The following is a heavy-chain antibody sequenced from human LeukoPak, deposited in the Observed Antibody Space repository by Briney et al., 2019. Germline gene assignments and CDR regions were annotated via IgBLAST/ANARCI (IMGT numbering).Heavy chain of an antibody. J-gene: IGHJ6*02. D-gene: IGHD5-12*01. CDR2: IKSKTDGGTT. CDR1: GFTFSNAW. Sequence: GGSLRLSCAASGFTFSNAWMSWVRQAPGKGLEWVGRIKSKTDGGTTDYAAPVKGRFTISRDDSKNTLYLQMNSPKTEDTAVYYCTTVDIVATIQGGFWYYGMDVWGQGTTVTVPS. CDR3: TTVDIVATIQGGFWYYGMDV. V-gene: IGHV3-15*01.